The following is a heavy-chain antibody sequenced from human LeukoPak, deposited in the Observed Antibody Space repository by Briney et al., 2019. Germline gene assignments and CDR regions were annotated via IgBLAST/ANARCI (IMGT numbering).Heavy chain of an antibody. V-gene: IGHV3-53*01. CDR1: GFTVSSNY. CDR2: VSSGGST. Sequence: PGGSLRLSCAASGFTVSSNYMSWVRQAPGKGLEWVSVVSSGGSTYYPDSVKGRFTLSRDNSKNTLYLQMNTLRADDTAVYYCAISSGGPYYFDFWGQGTLVTVSS. J-gene: IGHJ4*02. D-gene: IGHD2-15*01. CDR3: AISSGGPYYFDF.